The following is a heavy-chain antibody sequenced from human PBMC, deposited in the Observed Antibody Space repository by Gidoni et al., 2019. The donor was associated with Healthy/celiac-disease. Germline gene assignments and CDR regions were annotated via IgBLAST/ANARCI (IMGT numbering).Heavy chain of an antibody. J-gene: IGHJ4*02. CDR1: GFTFSSYA. V-gene: IGHV3-64*01. CDR3: ARSYSGGYFDY. CDR2: ISSNGGST. D-gene: IGHD4-4*01. Sequence: EVQLVESGGGLVQPGGSLRLSCAASGFTFSSYAMHWVRQAPGKGLEYVSAISSNGGSTYYANSVKGRFTISRDNSKNTLYLQMGSLRAEDMAVYYCARSYSGGYFDYWGQGTLVTVSS.